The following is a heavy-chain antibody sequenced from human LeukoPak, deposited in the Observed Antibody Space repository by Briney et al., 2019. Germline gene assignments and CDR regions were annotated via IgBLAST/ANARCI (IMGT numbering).Heavy chain of an antibody. V-gene: IGHV4-34*01. CDR3: ASRRPGYSSSPFDY. Sequence: PSETLSLTCAVYGGSFSGYYWSWIRQPPGKGLEWIGEINHSGSTNYNPSLKSRVTISVDTSKNQFSLKLSSVTAADTAVYYCASRRPGYSSSPFDYWGQGTLVTVSS. CDR1: GGSFSGYY. CDR2: INHSGST. D-gene: IGHD6-13*01. J-gene: IGHJ4*02.